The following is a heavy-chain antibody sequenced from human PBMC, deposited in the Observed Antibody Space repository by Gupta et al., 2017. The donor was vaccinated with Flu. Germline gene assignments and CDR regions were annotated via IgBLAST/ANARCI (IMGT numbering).Heavy chain of an antibody. CDR2: SSSNGGST. D-gene: IGHD3-3*01. CDR1: GFTFSSYD. Sequence: EVQLVESGGGLVQPGGSLRLSCSASGFTFSSYDMHWVRQAPGKGLEDVAASSSNGGSTYYAESGKGRGTISRDNSKKTLDMQMSSLRAEETGVYDCVKEAEGITSGGVVTGFDYGGQGTMVTVSS. CDR3: VKEAEGITSGGVVTGFDY. J-gene: IGHJ4*02. V-gene: IGHV3-64D*06.